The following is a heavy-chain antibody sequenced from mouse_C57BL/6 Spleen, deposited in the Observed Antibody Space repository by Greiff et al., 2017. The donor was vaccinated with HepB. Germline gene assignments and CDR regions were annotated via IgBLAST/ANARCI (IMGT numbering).Heavy chain of an antibody. CDR3: ARHGGNYEMDY. V-gene: IGHV5-6*01. Sequence: EVQLVESGGDLVKPGGSLKLSCAASGFTFSSYGMSWVRQTPDKRLEWVATISSGGSYTYYPDSVKGRFTISRDNAKNTLYLQMSRLKSEDTAMYYCARHGGNYEMDYWGQGTSVTVSS. CDR2: ISSGGSYT. J-gene: IGHJ4*01. D-gene: IGHD1-1*02. CDR1: GFTFSSYG.